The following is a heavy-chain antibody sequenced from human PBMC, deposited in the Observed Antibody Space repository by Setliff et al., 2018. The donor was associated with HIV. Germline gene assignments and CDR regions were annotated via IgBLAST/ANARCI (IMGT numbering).Heavy chain of an antibody. D-gene: IGHD3-22*01. Sequence: KPSETLSLTCAVSGVTFSSNNYYWGWIRQPPGKGLEWIGEVNHSGSTNYNPSLKSRVTISVDTSNNQFSLKLRFVTAADTAVYYCARLVEAYDSSGYFFNWFDPWGQGTLVTVSS. CDR3: ARLVEAYDSSGYFFNWFDP. CDR1: GVTFSSNNYY. V-gene: IGHV4-39*01. J-gene: IGHJ5*02. CDR2: VNHSGST.